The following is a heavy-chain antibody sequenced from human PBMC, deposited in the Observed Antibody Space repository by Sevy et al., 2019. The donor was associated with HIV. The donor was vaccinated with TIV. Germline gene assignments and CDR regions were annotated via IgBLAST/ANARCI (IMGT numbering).Heavy chain of an antibody. J-gene: IGHJ4*02. Sequence: SETLSLTCTVSGGSISSYYWSWIRQPPGKGLGWIGYNYYSGSTNYNPTLKSRVTISVDTSKNQFSLKLSSVTAADTAVYYCARDCSSTSCFDSWGQGTLVTVSS. CDR1: GGSISSYY. V-gene: IGHV4-59*01. CDR2: NYYSGST. CDR3: ARDCSSTSCFDS. D-gene: IGHD2-2*01.